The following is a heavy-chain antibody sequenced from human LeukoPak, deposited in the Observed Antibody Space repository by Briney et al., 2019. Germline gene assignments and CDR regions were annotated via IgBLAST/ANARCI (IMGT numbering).Heavy chain of an antibody. CDR1: GFTFSSYA. D-gene: IGHD2-2*02. V-gene: IGHV3-30*04. J-gene: IGHJ6*03. Sequence: GGSLRLSCAASGFTFSSYAMHWVRQAPGKGLEWVTVISYDGSNKYYADSMKGRFTISRDNSKNTLYLQMNSLRAEDTAVYYCANEAIRGYYYYNMDVWGKGTTVTISS. CDR3: ANEAIRGYYYYNMDV. CDR2: ISYDGSNK.